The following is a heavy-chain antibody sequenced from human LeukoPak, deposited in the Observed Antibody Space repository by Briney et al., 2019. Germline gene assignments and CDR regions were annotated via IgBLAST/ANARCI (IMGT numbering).Heavy chain of an antibody. V-gene: IGHV3-30*02. Sequence: GGSLRLSCAASGFTFRSYGMHWVRQAPGKGLEWVGFIRYDGSNKHYTDSVKGRFTISRDNSKNTLNLQMNSLRAEDTAVYYCARGAPITMVRGVITSLFDYWGQGTLVTVSS. CDR2: IRYDGSNK. D-gene: IGHD3-10*01. J-gene: IGHJ4*02. CDR3: ARGAPITMVRGVITSLFDY. CDR1: GFTFRSYG.